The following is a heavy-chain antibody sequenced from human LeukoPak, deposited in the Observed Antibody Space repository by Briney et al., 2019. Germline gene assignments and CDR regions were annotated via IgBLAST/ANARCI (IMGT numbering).Heavy chain of an antibody. V-gene: IGHV1-2*02. CDR2: INPNSGGT. J-gene: IGHJ3*02. D-gene: IGHD3-10*01. CDR3: ARGPRGAGRPHGAFDN. CDR1: GYTFTGYY. Sequence: ASVKVSCKASGYTFTGYYMHWVRQAPGQGLEWMGWINPNSGGTNYAQKFQGRVTMTRDTSISTAYMELSRLRSDDTAVYYCARGPRGAGRPHGAFDNWGQGTMVTVSS.